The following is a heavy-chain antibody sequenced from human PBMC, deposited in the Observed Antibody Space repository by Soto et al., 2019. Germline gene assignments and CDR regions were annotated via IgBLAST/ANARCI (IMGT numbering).Heavy chain of an antibody. CDR2: ISAYNGNT. D-gene: IGHD2-15*01. J-gene: IGHJ4*02. Sequence: ASVKVSCKASGYTLTSYGISWVRQAPGQGLEWMGWISAYNGNTNYAQKLQGRVTMTTDTSTSTAYMEMRSLRSDDTAVYYCAIYVAVVVVAGPFDYWGKGPLGTVPQ. CDR1: GYTLTSYG. CDR3: AIYVAVVVVAGPFDY. V-gene: IGHV1-18*01.